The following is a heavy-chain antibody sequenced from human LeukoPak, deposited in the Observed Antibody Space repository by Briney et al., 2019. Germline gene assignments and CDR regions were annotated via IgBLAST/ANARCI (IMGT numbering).Heavy chain of an antibody. CDR2: ITRSNYI. J-gene: IGHJ5*02. V-gene: IGHV3-21*01. CDR3: ARVGLGVGSGRKASGFDP. D-gene: IGHD3-10*01. Sequence: GGSLRLSCAASGFTFSSYSMNWVRQAPGKGLEWVSSITRSNYIYYADSVKGRFTISRDNAKNSLYLQMNSLRAEDTAVYYCARVGLGVGSGRKASGFDPWGQGTLVTVSS. CDR1: GFTFSSYS.